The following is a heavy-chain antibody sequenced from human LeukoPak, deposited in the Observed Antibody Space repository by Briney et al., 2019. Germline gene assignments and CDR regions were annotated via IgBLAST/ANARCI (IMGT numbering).Heavy chain of an antibody. D-gene: IGHD4-17*01. V-gene: IGHV3-48*04. CDR1: GFTFSFYS. Sequence: PGGSLRLSCAASGFTFSFYSMNWVRQAPGQGLEWVSYISSSSSTIYYADSVKGRFTISRDNAKNSLYLQMNSLRAEDTAVYYCASDIYGDYEELVDYWGQGTLVTVSS. CDR2: ISSSSSTI. J-gene: IGHJ4*02. CDR3: ASDIYGDYEELVDY.